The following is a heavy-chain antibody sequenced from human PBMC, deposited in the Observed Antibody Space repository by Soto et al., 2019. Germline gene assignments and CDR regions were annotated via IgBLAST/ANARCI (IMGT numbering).Heavy chain of an antibody. CDR2: ISSSGGST. V-gene: IGHV3-23*01. CDR1: VFTFSSYA. Sequence: PGGSLRLSCTPSVFTFSSYAMSWVRQAPGKGLEWVSTISSSGGSTYYADSVKGRFTISRDSSKNTLYLQVNSLRAEDTGVYYCDNILDSYGPDYWGQGNPVTVSS. J-gene: IGHJ4*02. D-gene: IGHD5-18*01. CDR3: DNILDSYGPDY.